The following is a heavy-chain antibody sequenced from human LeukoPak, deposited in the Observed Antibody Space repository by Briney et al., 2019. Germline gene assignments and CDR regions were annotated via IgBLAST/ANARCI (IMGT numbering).Heavy chain of an antibody. D-gene: IGHD4-17*01. Sequence: GGSLRLSCAASGFTLSSYAMSWVRQAPGKGLEWVSYISSSSSTIYYADSVKGRFTISRDNAKNSLYLQMNSLRAEDTALYYCARVAHGDYARLTYLYFDYWGQGTLVTVSS. V-gene: IGHV3-48*04. J-gene: IGHJ4*02. CDR3: ARVAHGDYARLTYLYFDY. CDR1: GFTLSSYA. CDR2: ISSSSSTI.